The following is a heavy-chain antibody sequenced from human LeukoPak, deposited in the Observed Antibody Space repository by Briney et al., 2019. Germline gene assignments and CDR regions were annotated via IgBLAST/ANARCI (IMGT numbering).Heavy chain of an antibody. D-gene: IGHD6-13*01. J-gene: IGHJ4*02. Sequence: GGSLRLSCAASGFTFSSYCMRWVRQAPGKGLVWVSRINSDGSSTSYADSVKGRFTISRDNAKNTLYLQMNSLRAEDTAVYYCARGDLAAAGTGFDYWGQGTLVTVSS. CDR3: ARGDLAAAGTGFDY. V-gene: IGHV3-74*01. CDR1: GFTFSSYC. CDR2: INSDGSST.